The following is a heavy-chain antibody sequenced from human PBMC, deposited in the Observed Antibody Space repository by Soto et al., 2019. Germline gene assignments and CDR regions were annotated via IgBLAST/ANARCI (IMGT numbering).Heavy chain of an antibody. J-gene: IGHJ4*02. Sequence: QVQLEQSGAEVKKPGSSVKVSCKSSGGTFSSYRISWVRQAPGQGLEWMGGIMPIFATPKYAQKFQGRVTISADESTSTAYLEVRSLTSADTAVYYCARAVSSSRLDSWCQGTLVTLSS. CDR3: ARAVSSSRLDS. D-gene: IGHD2-2*01. V-gene: IGHV1-69*01. CDR1: GGTFSSYR. CDR2: IMPIFATP.